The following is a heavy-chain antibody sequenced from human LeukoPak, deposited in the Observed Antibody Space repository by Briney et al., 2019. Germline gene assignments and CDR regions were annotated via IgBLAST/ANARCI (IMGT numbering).Heavy chain of an antibody. J-gene: IGHJ4*01. Sequence: GGSLRLSCAASGFTFRDFSMHWVRQAPGKGLEWLSLISGDADTTHYADSVKGRFTISRDNNKNSLYLQVNGLRLDDTAFYYCAKGNNSLSYNFDYWGQGTLATVSS. CDR1: GFTFRDFS. V-gene: IGHV3-43*02. CDR2: ISGDADTT. D-gene: IGHD2/OR15-2a*01. CDR3: AKGNNSLSYNFDY.